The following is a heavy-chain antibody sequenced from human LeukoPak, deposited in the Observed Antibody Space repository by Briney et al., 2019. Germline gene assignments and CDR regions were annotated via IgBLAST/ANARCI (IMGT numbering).Heavy chain of an antibody. CDR3: AKKYSTGLDP. J-gene: IGHJ5*02. CDR2: INPSGDRT. CDR1: GFTFRMHG. D-gene: IGHD1-26*01. V-gene: IGHV3-23*01. Sequence: RGSLRLSCAASGFTFRMHGMNWVRQAPGKGLEWVSGINPSGDRTYYADSVKGRFTISRDNSKNTVYLQMNSLRAEDTAIYYCAKKYSTGLDPWGQGTLVTVSS.